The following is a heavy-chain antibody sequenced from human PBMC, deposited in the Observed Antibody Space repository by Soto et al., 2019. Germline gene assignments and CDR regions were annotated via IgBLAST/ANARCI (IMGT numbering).Heavy chain of an antibody. CDR1: GYTFTSYG. Sequence: QVQLVQSGAEVKKPGASVKVSCKSSGYTFTSYGISWVRQAPGQGLEWMGWISGYNGNTNYAQKLQGRVTMTTDTSTSTAYMELRSLRSDDTAVYYWARDEGYKWNDGGWFDPWGQGTLVTVSS. J-gene: IGHJ5*02. V-gene: IGHV1-18*01. CDR3: ARDEGYKWNDGGWFDP. CDR2: ISGYNGNT. D-gene: IGHD1-1*01.